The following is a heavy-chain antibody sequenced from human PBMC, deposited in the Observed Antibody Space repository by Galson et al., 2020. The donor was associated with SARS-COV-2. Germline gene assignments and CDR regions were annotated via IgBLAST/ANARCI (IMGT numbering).Heavy chain of an antibody. CDR3: ASSLSPYYGMDV. Sequence: QLGESLKISCAASGFTFSSYGMHWVRQAPGKGLEWVAVIWYDGSNKYYADSVKGRFTISRDNSKNTLYLQMNSLRAEDTAVYYCASSLSPYYGMDVWGQGTTVTVSS. V-gene: IGHV3-33*01. CDR1: GFTFSSYG. J-gene: IGHJ6*02. CDR2: IWYDGSNK.